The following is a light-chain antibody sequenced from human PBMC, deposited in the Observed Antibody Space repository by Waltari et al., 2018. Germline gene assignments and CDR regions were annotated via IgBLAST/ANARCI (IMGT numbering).Light chain of an antibody. Sequence: YQQRPVKAPKLMTYEGSKRPSGVSNRFSGSKSGNTASLTISGLQADDEADYYCYSYAGSNTFVFGGGTKLTVL. V-gene: IGLV2-23*03. CDR3: YSYAGSNTFV. J-gene: IGLJ2*01. CDR2: EGS.